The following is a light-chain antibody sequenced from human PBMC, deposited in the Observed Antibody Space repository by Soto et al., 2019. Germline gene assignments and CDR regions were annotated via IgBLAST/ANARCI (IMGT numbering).Light chain of an antibody. Sequence: QSALTQPRSVSGSPGQSVIISCTGTSSDVGAYNYVSWYQHHPGKAPKLMIYDVSKWPSGVPDRFSGSKSGNTASLTISGLQAEDEADYYCFSYAGSNTYVFGTGTKVTVL. V-gene: IGLV2-11*01. CDR3: FSYAGSNTYV. J-gene: IGLJ1*01. CDR1: SSDVGAYNY. CDR2: DVS.